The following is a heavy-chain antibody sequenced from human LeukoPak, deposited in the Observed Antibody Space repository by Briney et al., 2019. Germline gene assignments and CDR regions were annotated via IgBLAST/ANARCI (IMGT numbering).Heavy chain of an antibody. CDR1: GFTFSRHY. CDR2: IKEDASDR. J-gene: IGHJ4*02. CDR3: AGHRYFYFDL. V-gene: IGHV3-7*01. D-gene: IGHD1-1*01. Sequence: PGGSLRLSCAASGFTFSRHYMGWVRQTPGKGLEWVDNIKEDASDRFYVYSVKGRFTISRDNAKNSVYLQVNSLRAEDTAVYYCAGHRYFYFDLWGQGTLVTVSS.